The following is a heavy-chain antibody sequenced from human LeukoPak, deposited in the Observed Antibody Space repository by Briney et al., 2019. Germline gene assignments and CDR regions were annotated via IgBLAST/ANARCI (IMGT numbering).Heavy chain of an antibody. J-gene: IGHJ6*02. CDR3: ARDFNLDYGGNGYGMDV. CDR1: GFTFSSYA. Sequence: GGSLRLSCAASGFTFSSYAMHWVRQAPGKGLEWVAVISYDGSNKYYADSVKGRFTISRDNSKNTLYLQMNSPRAEDTAVYYCARDFNLDYGGNGYGMDVWGQGTTVTVSS. V-gene: IGHV3-30*04. CDR2: ISYDGSNK. D-gene: IGHD4-23*01.